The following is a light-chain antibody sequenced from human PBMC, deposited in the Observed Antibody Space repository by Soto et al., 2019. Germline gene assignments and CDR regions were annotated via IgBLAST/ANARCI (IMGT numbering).Light chain of an antibody. CDR1: SSDVGGYNY. CDR2: EVS. V-gene: IGLV2-14*01. Sequence: LTQPASMSGAHGQSSAISCTGTSSDVGGYNYVSWYQQHPGKAPKLMIYEVSNRPSGVSNRFSGSKSGNTASLTISGLQAEDEADYYCSSYTSSSILYVFGTGTKVTVL. J-gene: IGLJ1*01. CDR3: SSYTSSSILYV.